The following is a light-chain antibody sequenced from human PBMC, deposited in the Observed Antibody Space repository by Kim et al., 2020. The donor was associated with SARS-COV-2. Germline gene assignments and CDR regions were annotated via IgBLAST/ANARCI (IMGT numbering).Light chain of an antibody. J-gene: IGLJ3*02. Sequence: SSELTQDPAVSVALGQTVRLTCHGDSLRNYYATWYQQRPGQAPVLVLYGKYNRPSGIPDRFSGSASGNTASLPITGAQAEDEADYYCNSRDSSGDHVVFG. V-gene: IGLV3-19*01. CDR1: SLRNYY. CDR2: GKY. CDR3: NSRDSSGDHVV.